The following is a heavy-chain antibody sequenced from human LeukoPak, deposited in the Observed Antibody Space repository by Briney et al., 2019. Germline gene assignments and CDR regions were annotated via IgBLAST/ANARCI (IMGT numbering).Heavy chain of an antibody. D-gene: IGHD3-3*01. CDR1: GFNFSAYW. V-gene: IGHV4-39*01. J-gene: IGHJ4*02. Sequence: GSLRLSCSASGFNFSAYWMSWVRQSPGKGLEWIGSIYYSGSTYYNPSLKSRVTISVDTSKNQFSLKLSSVTAADTAIYYCASGDTIFGVAKYYFDYWGQGTLVTVS. CDR2: IYYSGST. CDR3: ASGDTIFGVAKYYFDY.